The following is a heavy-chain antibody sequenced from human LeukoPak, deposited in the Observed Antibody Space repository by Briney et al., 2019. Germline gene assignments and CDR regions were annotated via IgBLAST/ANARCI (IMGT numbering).Heavy chain of an antibody. J-gene: IGHJ4*02. D-gene: IGHD3-16*01. CDR1: GFSLSSYG. CDR2: IRYDGLNK. CDR3: VLVMITFGHYFDY. V-gene: IGHV3-30*02. Sequence: PGGSLRLSCAASGFSLSSYGMHWDRQAPGKGPEWVAFIRYDGLNKTYADSVKGRFTISRDTSKNTLSLQMDSLRPEDTSVYYCVLVMITFGHYFDYWGQGTLVTVSS.